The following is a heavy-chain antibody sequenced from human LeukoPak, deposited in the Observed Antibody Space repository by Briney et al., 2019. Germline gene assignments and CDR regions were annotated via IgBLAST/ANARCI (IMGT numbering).Heavy chain of an antibody. CDR2: IYYSGST. V-gene: IGHV4-38-2*02. D-gene: IGHD3-10*01. CDR1: AYSISSGYY. CDR3: ARARPYYGSGSSFDY. J-gene: IGHJ4*02. Sequence: SETLSLTCTVSAYSISSGYYWGWFRQPPGKGLEWIGSIYYSGSTYYNPSLRSRVTISVDTSKNQFSLKLSSVTAADTAVYYCARARPYYGSGSSFDYWGQGTLVTVSS.